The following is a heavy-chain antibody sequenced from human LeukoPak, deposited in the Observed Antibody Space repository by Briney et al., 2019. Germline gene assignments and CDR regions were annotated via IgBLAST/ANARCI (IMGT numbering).Heavy chain of an antibody. J-gene: IGHJ6*03. CDR3: ARGQAQQWLVSPWNYYYMDV. D-gene: IGHD6-19*01. CDR2: LNSDGSST. CDR1: GFSFSSYW. V-gene: IGHV3-74*01. Sequence: LPGGSLRLSCAASGFSFSSYWMHWVRQAPGKGLVWVSRLNSDGSSTTYADSVKGRFTISRDNAKNTLYLQMNSLRAEDTAVYYCARGQAQQWLVSPWNYYYMDVWGKGTTVTISS.